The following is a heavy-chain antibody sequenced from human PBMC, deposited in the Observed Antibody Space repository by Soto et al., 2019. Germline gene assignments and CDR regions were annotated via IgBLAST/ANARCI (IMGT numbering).Heavy chain of an antibody. Sequence: EVQLLESGGGLVQPGGSLRLSCAASGFTFSAYAMSWVRQAPGKGLEWVSAISGTSPSTYYADSVQGRFSISTDSSRKTLFLQMNTLRAEDTAVYFCATRIFRVEYCGQGTLVTVSS. CDR1: GFTFSAYA. J-gene: IGHJ4*02. D-gene: IGHD3-3*01. CDR3: ATRIFRVEY. CDR2: ISGTSPST. V-gene: IGHV3-23*01.